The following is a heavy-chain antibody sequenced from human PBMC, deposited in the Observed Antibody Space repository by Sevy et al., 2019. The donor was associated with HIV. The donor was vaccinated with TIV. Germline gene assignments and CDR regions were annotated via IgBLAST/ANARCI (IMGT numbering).Heavy chain of an antibody. D-gene: IGHD5-18*01. CDR3: ARGSKTWIQLWKGDY. V-gene: IGHV3-33*01. CDR1: GFTFSSYG. CDR2: IWYDGSNK. J-gene: IGHJ4*02. Sequence: GGSLRLSCAASGFTFSSYGMHWVRQAPGKGLERVAVIWYDGSNKYYADSVKGRFTISRDNSKNTLYLQMNSLRAEDTAVYYCARGSKTWIQLWKGDYWGQGTLVTVSS.